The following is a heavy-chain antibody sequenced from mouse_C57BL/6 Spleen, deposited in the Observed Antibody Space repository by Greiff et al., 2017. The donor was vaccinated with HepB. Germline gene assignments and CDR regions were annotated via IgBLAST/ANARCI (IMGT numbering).Heavy chain of an antibody. CDR3: ARRVYDYEYWYFEV. CDR1: GFTFSSYA. Sequence: EVQGVESGGGLVKPGGSLKLSCAVSGFTFSSYAMSWVRQTPEKRLEWVATISDGGSYTYYPDNVKGRFTISRDNAKNNLYLQMSHLTSEDTSMYYCARRVYDYEYWYFEVWGTGTTVTVSS. D-gene: IGHD2-4*01. CDR2: ISDGGSYT. J-gene: IGHJ1*03. V-gene: IGHV5-4*01.